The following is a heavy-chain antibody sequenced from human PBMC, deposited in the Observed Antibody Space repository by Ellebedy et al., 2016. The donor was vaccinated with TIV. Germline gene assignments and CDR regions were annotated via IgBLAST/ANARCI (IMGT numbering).Heavy chain of an antibody. V-gene: IGHV3-23*01. D-gene: IGHD3-9*01. J-gene: IGHJ4*02. CDR1: GFNFNNYA. CDR2: ISRSGGTT. CDR3: AREQSPYYDILTDSFDY. Sequence: PGGSLRLSCTASGFNFNNYAMTWVRQAPGKGLEWVSAISRSGGTTYYADSVKGRFTISRGNSKNTLYLQMDSLRAEDTAVYYCAREQSPYYDILTDSFDYWGQGSLVTVSS.